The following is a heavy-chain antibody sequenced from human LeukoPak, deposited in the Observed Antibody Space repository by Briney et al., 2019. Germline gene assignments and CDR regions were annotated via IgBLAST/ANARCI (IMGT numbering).Heavy chain of an antibody. CDR3: AGEALGFWSGPNYYYYGMDV. Sequence: ASVKVSCKASGYTFTSYGISWVRQAPGQGLEWMGWISAYNGNTNYAQELQGRVTMTTDTSTSTAYMELRSLRSDDTAVYYCAGEALGFWSGPNYYYYGMDVWGQGTTVTVSS. CDR2: ISAYNGNT. D-gene: IGHD3-3*01. V-gene: IGHV1-18*01. J-gene: IGHJ6*02. CDR1: GYTFTSYG.